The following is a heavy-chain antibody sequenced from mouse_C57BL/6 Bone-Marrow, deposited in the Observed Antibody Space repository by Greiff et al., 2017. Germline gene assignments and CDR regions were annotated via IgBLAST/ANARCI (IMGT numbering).Heavy chain of an antibody. V-gene: IGHV1-69*01. D-gene: IGHD1-1*01. J-gene: IGHJ1*03. CDR2: IDPSDSYT. CDR3: ARRGYGSSYDWYFDV. Sequence: VQLKQPGAELVMPGASVKLSCKASGYTFTSYWMHWVKQRPGQGLEWIGEIDPSDSYTNYNQKFKGKSTLTVDKSSSTAYMQLSSLTSEDSAVYYCARRGYGSSYDWYFDVWGTGTTVTVSS. CDR1: GYTFTSYW.